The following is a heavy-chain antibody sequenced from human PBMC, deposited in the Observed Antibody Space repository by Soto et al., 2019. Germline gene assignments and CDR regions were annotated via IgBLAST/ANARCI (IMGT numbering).Heavy chain of an antibody. V-gene: IGHV2-26*01. J-gene: IGHJ4*02. D-gene: IGHD3-22*01. CDR3: ARVYDSSGYEY. CDR1: GFSLSNPRMG. CDR2: IFSNDDK. Sequence: SGPTLVNPTETLTLTCTVSGFSLSNPRMGVSWIRQPSGKALEWLAHIFSNDDKSYSTSLKSRVTISKDTSKSQVVLTMTNMDPVDTATYYCARVYDSSGYEYWGQGTLVTVSS.